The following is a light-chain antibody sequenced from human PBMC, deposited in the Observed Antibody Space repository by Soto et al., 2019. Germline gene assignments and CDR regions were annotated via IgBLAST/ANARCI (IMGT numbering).Light chain of an antibody. CDR3: QQYYRLIT. CDR1: QSVLHSSNNKNQ. Sequence: DIVMTQSPDSLAVSLGERATINCKSSQSVLHSSNNKNQLAWYQQKPGQPPKLLIYWASTREFGVPDRFSGSGSGTDFTLTISSLQAESVAVYYCQQYYRLITFGQGTRLEMK. CDR2: WAS. J-gene: IGKJ5*01. V-gene: IGKV4-1*01.